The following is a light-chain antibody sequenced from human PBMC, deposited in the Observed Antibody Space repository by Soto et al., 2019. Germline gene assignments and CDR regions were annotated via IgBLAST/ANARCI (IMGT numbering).Light chain of an antibody. Sequence: EIVMTQSPATLSVSPGERATLSCRASQSVSSNLAWYQQKPGQAPRLLIYGASTRATGIPARFSGSGSGTEFTLTISSLQSEDFAVYYCEQYHEWPLTFGGGTEVEIK. V-gene: IGKV3D-15*01. J-gene: IGKJ4*01. CDR3: EQYHEWPLT. CDR1: QSVSSN. CDR2: GAS.